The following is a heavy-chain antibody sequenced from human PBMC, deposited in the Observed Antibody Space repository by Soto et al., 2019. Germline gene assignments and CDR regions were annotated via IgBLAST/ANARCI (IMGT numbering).Heavy chain of an antibody. Sequence: QVLLVETGGGVVQPGRSLRLSCAASGFTFRTFGMHWVRQAPGKGPEWLSVIWNDGSKKFYADPVRGRFTISRDNSNNTLYLQMDSLRPEDTAVYYCVTGNQNFFDYWGQGTLVIVSS. CDR1: GFTFRTFG. J-gene: IGHJ4*02. V-gene: IGHV3-33*01. CDR3: VTGNQNFFDY. CDR2: IWNDGSKK. D-gene: IGHD1-1*01.